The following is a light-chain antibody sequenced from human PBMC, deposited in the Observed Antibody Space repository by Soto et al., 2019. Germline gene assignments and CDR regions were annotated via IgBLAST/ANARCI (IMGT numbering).Light chain of an antibody. CDR3: QQLASYVPLT. Sequence: DIQLTQSPSFLSASVGDRVTITCRASQGVGNYLAWYQQRPGKAPNLLIYDASTLHSGVPSRFSGSGSGTEFTLTISSLQPEDFATYDCQQLASYVPLTFGGGTKVQIK. V-gene: IGKV1-9*01. J-gene: IGKJ4*01. CDR2: DAS. CDR1: QGVGNY.